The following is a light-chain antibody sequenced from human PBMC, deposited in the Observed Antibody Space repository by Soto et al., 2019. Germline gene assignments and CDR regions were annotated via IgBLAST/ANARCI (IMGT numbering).Light chain of an antibody. Sequence: QSALTQPASVSGSPGQSITLSCTGTSSDIGGYDYVSWYQRHPGKAPKLIIYDVNNRPSGVSNRFYGSKSGNTASLTISGLQVEDEADYYCTSYASGSSPVVFGGGTKLTVL. CDR1: SSDIGGYDY. CDR3: TSYASGSSPVV. CDR2: DVN. V-gene: IGLV2-14*01. J-gene: IGLJ2*01.